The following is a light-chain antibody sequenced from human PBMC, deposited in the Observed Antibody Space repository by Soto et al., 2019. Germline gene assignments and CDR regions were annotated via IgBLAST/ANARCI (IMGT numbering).Light chain of an antibody. Sequence: IQMTQSPSTLSASVGDRVNITCRASQSISSWLAWYQQKPGKDPKLLIYDASSLESGVPSRFSGSGSGTEFNLTISRLQPDDFATYYCQQYNSYSRTFGQGTKVDIK. J-gene: IGKJ1*01. CDR3: QQYNSYSRT. CDR1: QSISSW. V-gene: IGKV1-5*01. CDR2: DAS.